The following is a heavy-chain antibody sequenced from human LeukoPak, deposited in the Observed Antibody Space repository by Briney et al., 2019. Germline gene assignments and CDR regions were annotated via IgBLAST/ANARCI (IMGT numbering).Heavy chain of an antibody. CDR1: GYTFTSYA. Sequence: ASVKVSCKASGYTFTSYAMNWVRQAPGQGLEWMGWINTNTGNPTYAQGFTGRFVFSLDTSVSTAYLQISSLKAEDTAVYYCARDGVVAAIYYYDYYMDVWGKGTTVTVSS. D-gene: IGHD2-15*01. CDR3: ARDGVVAAIYYYDYYMDV. J-gene: IGHJ6*03. V-gene: IGHV7-4-1*02. CDR2: INTNTGNP.